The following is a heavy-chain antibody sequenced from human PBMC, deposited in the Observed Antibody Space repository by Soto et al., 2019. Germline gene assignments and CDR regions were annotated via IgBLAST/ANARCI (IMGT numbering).Heavy chain of an antibody. Sequence: ASVKVSCKASGDTFSSYAISWVRQAPGQGLEWMGGIIPIFGTANYAQKFQGRVTITADESTSTAYMELSSLRSEDTAVYYCARVDIRLLSSYYYYGMDVWGQGTTVTVSS. CDR3: ARVDIRLLSSYYYYGMDV. J-gene: IGHJ6*02. CDR2: IIPIFGTA. V-gene: IGHV1-69*13. D-gene: IGHD2-2*01. CDR1: GDTFSSYA.